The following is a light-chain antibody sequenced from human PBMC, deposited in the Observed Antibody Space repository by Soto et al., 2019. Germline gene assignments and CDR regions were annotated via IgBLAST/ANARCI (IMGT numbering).Light chain of an antibody. Sequence: DIVMTQSPDSLAVSLGERASINFKSSQSLLYSSNNKTYLAWYQQKPGQPPKLLVYWASTRESGVPDRFSGSGSGTDFTLTINSLQAADVAVYYCQQRSNWPRTFGQGTKVDI. J-gene: IGKJ1*01. CDR1: QSLLYSSNNKTY. CDR2: WAS. V-gene: IGKV4-1*01. CDR3: QQRSNWPRT.